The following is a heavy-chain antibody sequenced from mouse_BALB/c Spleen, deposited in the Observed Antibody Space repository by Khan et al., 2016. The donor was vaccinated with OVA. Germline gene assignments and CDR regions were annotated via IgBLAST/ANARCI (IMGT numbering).Heavy chain of an antibody. CDR3: AREAYRYDEYYFDY. CDR1: GFTFSSYV. Sequence: DVQLVESGGDLVKPGGSLKLSCAASGFTFSSYVMSWVRQTPEKRLEWVASISSGGSTYYPDSVKGRFTISRDNARNILSLQMSSLRSEDTAMYYCAREAYRYDEYYFDYWGQGTTLTVSS. J-gene: IGHJ2*01. D-gene: IGHD2-14*01. V-gene: IGHV5-6-5*01. CDR2: ISSGGST.